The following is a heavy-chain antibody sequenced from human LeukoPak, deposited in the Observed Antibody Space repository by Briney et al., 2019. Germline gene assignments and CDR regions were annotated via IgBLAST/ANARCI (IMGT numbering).Heavy chain of an antibody. V-gene: IGHV3-66*01. J-gene: IGHJ4*02. D-gene: IGHD2-15*01. Sequence: GGSLRLSCAVSGFTVSIYYMTWVRQAPGKGLEWVSFIYRDGSANYADSVKGRFAISRDNSENTVYLQMNSLRAEDTAVYYCARGPGWNYFDYWGQGTLVTVS. CDR3: ARGPGWNYFDY. CDR1: GFTVSIYY. CDR2: IYRDGSA.